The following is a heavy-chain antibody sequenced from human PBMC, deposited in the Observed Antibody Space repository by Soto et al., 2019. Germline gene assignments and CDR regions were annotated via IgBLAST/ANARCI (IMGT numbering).Heavy chain of an antibody. Sequence: SVKVSCKASGGTFSSYAISWVRQAPGQGLEWMGGIIPIFGTANYAQKFQGRVTITADESTSTAYMELSSLRSEDTAVYYCARGGNIFTPSYFDSWGQGTLVTVYS. V-gene: IGHV1-69*13. CDR3: ARGGNIFTPSYFDS. CDR2: IIPIFGTA. CDR1: GGTFSSYA. D-gene: IGHD3-16*01. J-gene: IGHJ4*02.